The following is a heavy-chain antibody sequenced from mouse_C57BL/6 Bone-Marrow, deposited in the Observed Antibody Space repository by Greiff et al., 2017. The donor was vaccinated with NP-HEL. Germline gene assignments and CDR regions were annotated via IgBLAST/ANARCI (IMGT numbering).Heavy chain of an antibody. Sequence: EVKLVESGGGLVKPGGSLKLSCAASGFTFSDYGMHWVRQAPEKGLEWVAYISSGSSTIYYADTVQGPFTISRENAKNTLFLQVTSLRSEDTAMYYCARSYGNYVPSYAMDYWGQGTSVTVSS. CDR2: ISSGSSTI. V-gene: IGHV5-17*01. CDR3: ARSYGNYVPSYAMDY. CDR1: GFTFSDYG. D-gene: IGHD2-1*01. J-gene: IGHJ4*01.